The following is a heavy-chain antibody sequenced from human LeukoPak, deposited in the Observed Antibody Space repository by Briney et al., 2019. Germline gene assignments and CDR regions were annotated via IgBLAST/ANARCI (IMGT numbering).Heavy chain of an antibody. CDR1: GFTVSSNY. CDR2: IYSGGST. V-gene: IGHV3-53*01. CDR3: ARDEKDGPLWY. J-gene: IGHJ4*02. D-gene: IGHD2-15*01. Sequence: PGGSLRLSCAASGFTVSSNYMSWVRQAPGKGLEWVSVIYSGGSTYYADSVKGRFTISRDNSRNFIYLQLNSLRAEDTAIYYCARDEKDGPLWYWGQGILVFVSS.